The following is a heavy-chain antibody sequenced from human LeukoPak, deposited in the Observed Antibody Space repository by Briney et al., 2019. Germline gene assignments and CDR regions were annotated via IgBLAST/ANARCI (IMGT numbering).Heavy chain of an antibody. CDR2: ISSSSSPI. CDR3: ARKYCSSTSCYFTNMDV. V-gene: IGHV3-48*01. CDR1: GFTFTTYS. Sequence: GSLRLSCAASGFTFTTYSMNWVRQAPGKGLEWVSFISSSSSPIFYADSVKGRFTISRDNAKNSLYLQMNSLRAEDTAVYYCARKYCSSTSCYFTNMDVWGKGTTVTVSS. D-gene: IGHD2-2*01. J-gene: IGHJ6*03.